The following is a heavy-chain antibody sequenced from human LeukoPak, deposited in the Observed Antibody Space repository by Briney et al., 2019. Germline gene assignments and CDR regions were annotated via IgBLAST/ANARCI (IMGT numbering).Heavy chain of an antibody. Sequence: ASVKVSCKASGYTFTSYYVHWVRQAPGKGLEWMGGFDPEDGETIYAQKFQGRVTMTEDTSTDTAYMELSSLRSEDTAVYYCATGFEPGYSSGWYDYWGQGTLVTVSS. CDR2: FDPEDGET. D-gene: IGHD6-19*01. J-gene: IGHJ4*02. CDR1: GYTFTSYY. V-gene: IGHV1-24*01. CDR3: ATGFEPGYSSGWYDY.